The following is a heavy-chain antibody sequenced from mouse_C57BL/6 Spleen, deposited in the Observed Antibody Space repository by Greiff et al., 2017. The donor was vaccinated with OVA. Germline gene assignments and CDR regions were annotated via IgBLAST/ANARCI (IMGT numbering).Heavy chain of an antibody. J-gene: IGHJ2*01. CDR1: GYTFTSYW. Sequence: VQLQQPGAELVKPGASVKMSCKASGYTFTSYWITWVKQRPGQGLEWIGDIYPGSGSTNYNEKFKSKATLTVDTSSSTAYMQLSSLTSEDSAVYYCASEKIYYDYDGTGDYWGQGTTLTVSS. D-gene: IGHD2-4*01. CDR2: IYPGSGST. V-gene: IGHV1-55*01. CDR3: ASEKIYYDYDGTGDY.